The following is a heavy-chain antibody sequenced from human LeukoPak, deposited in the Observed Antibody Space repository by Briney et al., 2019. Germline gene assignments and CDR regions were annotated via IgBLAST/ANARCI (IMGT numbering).Heavy chain of an antibody. V-gene: IGHV3-30*04. D-gene: IGHD6-13*01. CDR1: GFTFSSYA. CDR3: ARGGSSSWPLDY. Sequence: PGRSLRLSCAASGFTFSSYAMHWVRQAPGKGLEWVAVISYDGSNKYYADSVKGRFTISRDNSKNTLYLQMNSLRAEDTAVYYCARGGSSSWPLDYWGQGTLVTVSS. CDR2: ISYDGSNK. J-gene: IGHJ4*02.